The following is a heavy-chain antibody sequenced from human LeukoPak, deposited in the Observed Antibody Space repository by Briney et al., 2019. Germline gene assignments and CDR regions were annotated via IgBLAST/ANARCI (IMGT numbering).Heavy chain of an antibody. D-gene: IGHD3-22*01. V-gene: IGHV1-2*02. Sequence: ASVKVSCKASGYTFTGYYMHWVRQAPGQGLEWMGWINPNSGGTNYAQKFQGRVTMTRDTSISTAYMELSRLRSDDTAVYYCARTCYYYDSSGYYCYWGQGTLVTVSS. CDR1: GYTFTGYY. CDR3: ARTCYYYDSSGYYCY. CDR2: INPNSGGT. J-gene: IGHJ4*02.